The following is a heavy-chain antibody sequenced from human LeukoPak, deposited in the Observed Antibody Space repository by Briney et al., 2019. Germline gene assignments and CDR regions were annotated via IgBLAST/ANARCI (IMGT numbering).Heavy chain of an antibody. V-gene: IGHV4-4*02. J-gene: IGHJ3*02. CDR1: GGSISSSNW. CDR3: ARALPVVVTHHDAFDI. D-gene: IGHD3-22*01. Sequence: SETLSLTCAVSGGSISSSNWWSWVRQPPGKGLEWIGEIYHSGSTNYNPSLKSRVTISVDKSKNQFSLKLSSVTAADTAVYYCARALPVVVTHHDAFDIWGQGTMVTVSS. CDR2: IYHSGST.